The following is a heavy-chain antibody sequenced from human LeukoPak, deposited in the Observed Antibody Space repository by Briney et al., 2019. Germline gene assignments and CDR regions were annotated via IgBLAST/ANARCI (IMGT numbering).Heavy chain of an antibody. D-gene: IGHD4-23*01. CDR3: ANPSPMVVTPTDY. Sequence: PGGSLRLSCAASGFTFSSYAMSWVRQAPGKGLEWVSAISGSGGSTYYADSVKGRFTISRDNSKNTLYLQMNSLRAEDTAAYYCANPSPMVVTPTDYWGQGTLVTVSS. V-gene: IGHV3-23*01. CDR1: GFTFSSYA. J-gene: IGHJ4*02. CDR2: ISGSGGST.